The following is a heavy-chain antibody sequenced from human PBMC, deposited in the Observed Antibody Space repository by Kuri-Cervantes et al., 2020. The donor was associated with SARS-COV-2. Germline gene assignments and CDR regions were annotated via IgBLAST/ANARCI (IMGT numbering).Heavy chain of an antibody. CDR2: INHSGST. CDR3: ARGECSGGSCYSFDY. D-gene: IGHD2-15*01. V-gene: IGHV4-34*01. J-gene: IGHJ4*02. CDR1: GGSFSGYY. Sequence: GSLRLSCAVYGGSFSGYYWSWIRQPPGKGLEWIGEINHSGSTNYNPSLKSRVTISVDTSKNQFSLKLSSVTAADTAVYYCARGECSGGSCYSFDYWGQGTLVTVSS.